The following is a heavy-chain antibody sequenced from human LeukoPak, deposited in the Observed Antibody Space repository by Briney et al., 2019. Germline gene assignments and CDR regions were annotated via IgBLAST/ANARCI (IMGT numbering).Heavy chain of an antibody. CDR2: ISAYNGNT. CDR1: GYTFTSYG. V-gene: IGHV1-18*01. CDR3: ARDIRSGYDLDYGMDV. Sequence: EASVKVSCKASGYTFTSYGISWVRQAPGQGLEWMGWISAYNGNTNYAQKLQDRVTMTTDTSTSTAYMELRSLRSDDTAVYYCARDIRSGYDLDYGMDVWGQGTTVTVSS. D-gene: IGHD5-12*01. J-gene: IGHJ6*02.